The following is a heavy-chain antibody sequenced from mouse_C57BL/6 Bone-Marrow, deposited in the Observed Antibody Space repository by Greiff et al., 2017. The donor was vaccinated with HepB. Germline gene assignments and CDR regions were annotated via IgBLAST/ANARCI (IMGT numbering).Heavy chain of an antibody. J-gene: IGHJ2*01. CDR2: ILPGSGST. CDR1: GYTFTGYW. CDR3: ARESLHYGSSYFDY. Sequence: VKLMESGAELLKPGASVKLSCKATGYTFTGYWIEWVKQRPGHGLEWIGEILPGSGSTNYNEKFKGKATFTADTSSNTAYMQLSSLTTEDSAIYYCARESLHYGSSYFDYWGQGTTLTVSS. V-gene: IGHV1-9*01. D-gene: IGHD1-1*01.